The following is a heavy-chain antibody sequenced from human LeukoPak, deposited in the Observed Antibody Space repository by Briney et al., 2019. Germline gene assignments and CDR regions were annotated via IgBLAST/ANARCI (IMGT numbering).Heavy chain of an antibody. CDR2: INHSGST. CDR3: ARRTEDGSGYYYFDY. J-gene: IGHJ4*02. Sequence: TSETLSLTCAVYGGSFSGYSWTWIRQPPGKGLEWIGEINHSGSTNYNPSLKSRVTISVDTSKNQFSLKLSSVTAADTAVYYCARRTEDGSGYYYFDYWGQGTLVTVSS. V-gene: IGHV4-34*01. CDR1: GGSFSGYS. D-gene: IGHD3-22*01.